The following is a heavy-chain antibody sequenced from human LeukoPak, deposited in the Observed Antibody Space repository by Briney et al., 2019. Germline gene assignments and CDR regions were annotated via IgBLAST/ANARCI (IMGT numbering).Heavy chain of an antibody. CDR2: ISTSGST. CDR1: GGSISSYY. CDR3: ASASSGTPPHFDD. Sequence: SETLSLTCSVSGGSISSYYWSWIRQPAGKGLEWIGRISTSGSTNYNPSLKSRVAISVNTSKNQFSLRLSSVTAADTAVYYCASASSGTPPHFDDWGQGTLVTVSS. D-gene: IGHD2-2*01. V-gene: IGHV4-4*07. J-gene: IGHJ4*02.